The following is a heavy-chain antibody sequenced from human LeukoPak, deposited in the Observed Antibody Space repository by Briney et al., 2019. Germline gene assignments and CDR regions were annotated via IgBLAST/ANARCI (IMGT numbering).Heavy chain of an antibody. D-gene: IGHD3-16*01. Sequence: GESLKISCHGSENSFTAFWIGWVRERPGKGLEWRGMIYPGDSDTKYSPSFPGQVTISADKSISTAYLQWSSLKASDTAMYYCARHWANTAMDVWGQGTTVTVSS. V-gene: IGHV5-51*01. CDR2: IYPGDSDT. CDR3: ARHWANTAMDV. J-gene: IGHJ6*02. CDR1: ENSFTAFW.